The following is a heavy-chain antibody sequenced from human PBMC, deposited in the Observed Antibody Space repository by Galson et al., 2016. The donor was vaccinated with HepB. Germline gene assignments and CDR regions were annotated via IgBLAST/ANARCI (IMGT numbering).Heavy chain of an antibody. CDR1: GDSISDGGYY. J-gene: IGHJ4*02. CDR2: IYYSGRT. D-gene: IGHD3-9*01. V-gene: IGHV4-31*03. CDR3: ASSDWFRYFDY. Sequence: LSLTCTVSGDSISDGGYYWNWIRQHPGKGLECIGYIYYSGRTDYNPSLKSRIAMSVDTSKNQFSLKLSSVTAADTAVYYCASSDWFRYFDYWGQGTLVTVSS.